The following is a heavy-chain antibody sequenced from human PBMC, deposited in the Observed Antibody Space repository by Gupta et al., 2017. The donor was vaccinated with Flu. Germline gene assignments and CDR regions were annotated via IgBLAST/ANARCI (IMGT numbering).Heavy chain of an antibody. J-gene: IGHJ4*02. CDR2: ISSSAVT. CDR3: ARGHWDN. CDR1: GFDFNSYE. D-gene: IGHD1-26*01. Sequence: QPGGSLRLSCAASGFDFNSYEMSWVRQAPRRGLEWVAFISSSAVTYYTDPVRGRFTISRDNANKLLYLQMSSLRGEDTAIYYCARGHWDNWGQGTLVTVSS. V-gene: IGHV3-48*03.